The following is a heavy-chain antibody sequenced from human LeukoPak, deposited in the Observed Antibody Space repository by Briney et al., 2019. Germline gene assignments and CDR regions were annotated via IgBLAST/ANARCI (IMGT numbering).Heavy chain of an antibody. CDR1: GGSFSSYA. V-gene: IGHV1-69*13. J-gene: IGHJ6*04. CDR3: ARSRYFDWLSPYYYYGMDV. D-gene: IGHD3-9*01. CDR2: IIPIFGTA. Sequence: SVKVSCKASGGSFSSYAISWVRQAPGQGLEWVGGIIPIFGTANYAQKFQGRVTITADESTSTAYMELSRLRSEDTAVYYCARSRYFDWLSPYYYYGMDVWGKGTTVTVSS.